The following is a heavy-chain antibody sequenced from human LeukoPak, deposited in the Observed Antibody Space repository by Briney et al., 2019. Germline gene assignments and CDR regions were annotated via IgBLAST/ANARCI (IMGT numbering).Heavy chain of an antibody. CDR1: GGSINNYY. D-gene: IGHD2-2*01. J-gene: IGHJ6*02. Sequence: SETLSLTCTVSGGSINNYYWSWIRQPPGKGLEWIGEINHSGSTNYNPSLKSRVTISVDTSKNQFSLKLSSVTAADTAVYYCARGHPPYCSSTSCYLPPLYYYYYYGMDVWGQGTTVTVSS. V-gene: IGHV4-34*01. CDR2: INHSGST. CDR3: ARGHPPYCSSTSCYLPPLYYYYYYGMDV.